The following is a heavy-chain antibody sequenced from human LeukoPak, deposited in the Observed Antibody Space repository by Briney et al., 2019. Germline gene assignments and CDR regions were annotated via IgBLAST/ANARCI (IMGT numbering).Heavy chain of an antibody. J-gene: IGHJ5*02. V-gene: IGHV1-69*08. Sequence: ASVKVSCKTSGGTLTSHIFSWVRQAPGQGLEWMGKITPIIDTGKYSQKFQGRVTITADKSTTTVYMELSSLKSGDTAVYYCTRVNLRGSQYNWFDPWGQGTLVTVSS. D-gene: IGHD1-26*01. CDR1: GGTLTSHI. CDR2: ITPIIDTG. CDR3: TRVNLRGSQYNWFDP.